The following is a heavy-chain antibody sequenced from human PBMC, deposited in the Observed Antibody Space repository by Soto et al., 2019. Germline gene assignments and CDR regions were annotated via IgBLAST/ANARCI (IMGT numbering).Heavy chain of an antibody. V-gene: IGHV3-13*01. CDR2: IGTAGDT. CDR1: GFTFSSYD. CDR3: ARAPLGTWKFWYFDL. Sequence: GESLKISCAASGFTFSSYDMHWVRQATGKGLEWVSAIGTAGDTYYPGSVKGRFTISRENAKNSLYLQMNSLRAGDTAVYYCARAPLGTWKFWYFDLWGRGTLVTVSS. J-gene: IGHJ2*01. D-gene: IGHD7-27*01.